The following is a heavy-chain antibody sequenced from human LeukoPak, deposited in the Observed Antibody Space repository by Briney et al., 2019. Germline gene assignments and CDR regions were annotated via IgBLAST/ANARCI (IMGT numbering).Heavy chain of an antibody. Sequence: PSETLSLTCTVSGYSISSGYYWGWIRQPPGKGLEWTGSIDHSGSTYYNPSLKSRVTISVDTSKNQFSLKLSSVTAADTAVYYCARGPPAKRGHAYYYYYYMDVWGKGTTVTVSS. CDR1: GYSISSGYY. D-gene: IGHD3-10*01. CDR3: ARGPPAKRGHAYYYYYYMDV. V-gene: IGHV4-38-2*02. J-gene: IGHJ6*03. CDR2: IDHSGST.